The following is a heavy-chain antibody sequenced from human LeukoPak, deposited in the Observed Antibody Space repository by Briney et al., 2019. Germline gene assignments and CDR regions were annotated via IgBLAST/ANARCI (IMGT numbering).Heavy chain of an antibody. D-gene: IGHD3-22*01. CDR3: ARGHYYDSSGYFDY. J-gene: IGHJ4*02. CDR2: IYYSGST. CDR1: GGSFSGYY. V-gene: IGHV4-59*01. Sequence: PSETLSLTCAVYGGSFSGYYWSWIRQPPGKGLEWIGYIYYSGSTNYNPSLKSRVTISVDTSKNQFSLKLSSVTAADTAVYYCARGHYYDSSGYFDYWGQGTLATVSS.